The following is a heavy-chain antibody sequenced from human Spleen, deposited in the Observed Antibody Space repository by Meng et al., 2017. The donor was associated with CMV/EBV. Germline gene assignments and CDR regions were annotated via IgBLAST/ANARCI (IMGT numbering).Heavy chain of an antibody. D-gene: IGHD3-3*01. CDR1: RSDE. J-gene: IGHJ4*02. V-gene: IGHV4-39*07. Sequence: RSDEGGWSSQPAGKGMEWIGSIYYSGSTYYNPSLKSRVTISVDTSKNQCSLKLSSVTAADTAVYYCISGVPPISLQFLEWLNPFDYWGQGTLVTVSS. CDR3: ISGVPPISLQFLEWLNPFDY. CDR2: IYYSGST.